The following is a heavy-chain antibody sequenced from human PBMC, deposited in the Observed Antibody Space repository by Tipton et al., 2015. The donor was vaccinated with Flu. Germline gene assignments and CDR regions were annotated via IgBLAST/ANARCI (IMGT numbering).Heavy chain of an antibody. CDR1: GYSISSGYY. Sequence: LRLSCAVSGYSISSGYYWGWIRQPPGKGLEWIGTIYRTGSTYYNPSLKSRVTISVDASKNQFSLKLSSVTAADTAVYYCARGIPMVRAGNWFDPWGQGTLVTVSS. V-gene: IGHV4-38-2*01. CDR3: ARGIPMVRAGNWFDP. J-gene: IGHJ5*02. CDR2: IYRTGST. D-gene: IGHD3-10*01.